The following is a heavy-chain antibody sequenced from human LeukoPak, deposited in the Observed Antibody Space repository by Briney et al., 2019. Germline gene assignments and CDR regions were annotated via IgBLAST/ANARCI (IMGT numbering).Heavy chain of an antibody. D-gene: IGHD2-15*01. CDR3: ARNRLRATATYMDV. CDR2: IEYDGTDT. Sequence: GGSLRLSCATSGFTFSLYGMHWVRQAPGKGLEWVAFIEYDGTDTHFADSVRGRFTISRDNSEDTLYLQIITLRAVDTAVYYCARNRLRATATYMDVWGKGTTVTVSS. V-gene: IGHV3-30*02. CDR1: GFTFSLYG. J-gene: IGHJ6*04.